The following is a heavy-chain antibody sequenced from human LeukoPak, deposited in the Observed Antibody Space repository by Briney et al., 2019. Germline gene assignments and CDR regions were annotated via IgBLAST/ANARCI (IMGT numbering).Heavy chain of an antibody. CDR1: GFTFSDYY. CDR2: ISSSGSTI. V-gene: IGHV3-11*01. Sequence: GGSLRLSCAASGFTFSDYYMSWIRQAPGKGLEWVSYISSSGSTIYYADSVKGRFTISRDNAKNSLYLQMNSLRAEDTAVYYCARAERTIFGVVINYAFDIWGQGTMVTVSS. J-gene: IGHJ3*02. D-gene: IGHD3-3*01. CDR3: ARAERTIFGVVINYAFDI.